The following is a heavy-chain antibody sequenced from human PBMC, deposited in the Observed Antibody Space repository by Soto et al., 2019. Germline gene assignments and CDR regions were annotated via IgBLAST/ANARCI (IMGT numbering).Heavy chain of an antibody. V-gene: IGHV4-39*01. Sequence: SETLSLTCTVSGGSISSSSYYWGWIRQPPGKGLEWIGSIYYSGSTYYNPSLKSRVTISVDTSKNQFSLKLSSVTAADTAVYYCARPHDYGDPYWYFDLWGRGTLVTVSS. CDR3: ARPHDYGDPYWYFDL. CDR1: GGSISSSSYY. CDR2: IYYSGST. D-gene: IGHD4-17*01. J-gene: IGHJ2*01.